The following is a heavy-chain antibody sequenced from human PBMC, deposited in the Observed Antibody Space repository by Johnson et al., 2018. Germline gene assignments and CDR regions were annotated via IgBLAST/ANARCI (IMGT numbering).Heavy chain of an antibody. CDR2: ISSDGTNK. Sequence: QVQLLESGGGVVQPGRSLRLSCAASGFTFSNFGMHWVRQAPGKGLEWVALISSDGTNKYSADSVKGRFTISRDNSKNTLYLQMNSLRAEDTAVYYCAKDYSTTVTHRNYFDPWGRGTLVTVSS. J-gene: IGHJ5*02. V-gene: IGHV3-30*18. D-gene: IGHD4-17*01. CDR3: AKDYSTTVTHRNYFDP. CDR1: GFTFSNFG.